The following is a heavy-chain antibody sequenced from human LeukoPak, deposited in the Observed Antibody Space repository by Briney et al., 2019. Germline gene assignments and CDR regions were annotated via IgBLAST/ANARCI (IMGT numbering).Heavy chain of an antibody. CDR3: ARSYGSGYGYTYYGMDV. V-gene: IGHV4-59*01. J-gene: IGHJ6*02. CDR1: GGSISNYH. Sequence: SETLSLTCTVSGGSISNYHWSWLRQPPGKGLEWIGYIYYTGSTNYNPSLKSRVIISVDTSKNQFSLKLNSVTAADTAVYYCARSYGSGYGYTYYGMDVWGQGTTVTVSS. CDR2: IYYTGST. D-gene: IGHD3-10*01.